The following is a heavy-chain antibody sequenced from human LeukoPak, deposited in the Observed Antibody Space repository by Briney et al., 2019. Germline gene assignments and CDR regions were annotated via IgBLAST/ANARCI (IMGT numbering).Heavy chain of an antibody. CDR1: GFIFSGYA. D-gene: IGHD3-9*01. J-gene: IGHJ4*02. CDR2: ISGGAVNT. V-gene: IGHV3-23*01. CDR3: AKAPRGYFDWLLYFDY. Sequence: GGSLRLSCAASGFIFSGYAMNWVRQAPGKGLEWVSTISGGAVNTYYADSVKGRFTISRDNSKNALYVQMNSLRAEDTAVYYCAKAPRGYFDWLLYFDYWGQGTWSPSPQ.